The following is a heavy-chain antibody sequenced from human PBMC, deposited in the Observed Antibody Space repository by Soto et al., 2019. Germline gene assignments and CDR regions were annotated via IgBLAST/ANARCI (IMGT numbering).Heavy chain of an antibody. D-gene: IGHD2-21*02. Sequence: QVQLQESGPGLVKPSQTLSLTCTVSGGSISSGGYYWNWIRQHPGKGLEWIGYIYYSGSTYYNPSLKSRVTISVDTSKNQFSLKLGSVTASDTDVYYCARVYCGGDCYSGFSWFDPWGQGTLVTVSS. V-gene: IGHV4-31*03. CDR1: GGSISSGGYY. CDR3: ARVYCGGDCYSGFSWFDP. CDR2: IYYSGST. J-gene: IGHJ5*02.